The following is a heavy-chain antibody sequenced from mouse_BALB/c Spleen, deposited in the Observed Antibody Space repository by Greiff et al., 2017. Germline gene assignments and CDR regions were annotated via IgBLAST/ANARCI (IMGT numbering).Heavy chain of an antibody. J-gene: IGHJ2*01. CDR1: GYSITSDYA. CDR3: ARDGYSSFDY. Sequence: EVQLKESGPGLVKPSQSLSLTCTVTGYSITSDYAWNWIRQFPGNKLEWMGYISYSGSTSYNPSLKSRISITRDTSKNQFFLQLNSVTTEDTATYYCARDGYSSFDYWGQGTTLTVSS. D-gene: IGHD2-3*01. V-gene: IGHV3-2*02. CDR2: ISYSGST.